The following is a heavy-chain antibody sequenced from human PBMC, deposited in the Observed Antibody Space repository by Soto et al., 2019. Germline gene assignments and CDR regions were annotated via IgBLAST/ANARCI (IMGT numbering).Heavy chain of an antibody. CDR1: GGTFSSYT. V-gene: IGHV1-69*02. J-gene: IGHJ6*03. Sequence: EASVKVSCKASGGTFSSYTISWVRQAPGQGLEWMGRIIPILGIANYAQKFQGRVTITADKSTSTAYMELSSLRSEDTAVYYCAGSTFDIVVVPAARNRTDYMDVWGKGTTVTVSS. CDR3: AGSTFDIVVVPAARNRTDYMDV. D-gene: IGHD2-2*01. CDR2: IIPILGIA.